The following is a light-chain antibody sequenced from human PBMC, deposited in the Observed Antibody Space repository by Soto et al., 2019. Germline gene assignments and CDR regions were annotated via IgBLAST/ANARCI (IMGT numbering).Light chain of an antibody. CDR1: QSISTW. CDR2: DAS. V-gene: IGKV1-5*01. J-gene: IGKJ4*01. CDR3: QQYNGYPLP. Sequence: DIQMTQSPSTLSASVGDRVTIACRASQSISTWLAWYQRKPGKDPKLPIYDASNLETGVPSRFSGSGSGTEFTLTINSLQADDFASYYCQQYNGYPLPFGGGTKVEIK.